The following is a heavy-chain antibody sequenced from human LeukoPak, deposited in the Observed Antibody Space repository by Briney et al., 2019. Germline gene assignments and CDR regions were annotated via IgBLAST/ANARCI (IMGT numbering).Heavy chain of an antibody. J-gene: IGHJ5*02. D-gene: IGHD3-10*01. CDR3: ARPTFHYYGSGSYPKNANWFDP. CDR1: GGTFSSYA. Sequence: SVKVSCKASGGTFSSYAISWVRQAPGQGLEWMGRIIPILGIANYAQKFQGRVTITADKSTSTAYMELSSLRSEDTAVYYCARPTFHYYGSGSYPKNANWFDPWGQGTLVTVSS. CDR2: IIPILGIA. V-gene: IGHV1-69*04.